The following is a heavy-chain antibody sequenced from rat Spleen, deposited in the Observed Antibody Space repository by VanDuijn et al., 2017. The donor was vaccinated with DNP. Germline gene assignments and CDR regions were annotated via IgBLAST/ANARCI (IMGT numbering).Heavy chain of an antibody. CDR1: GFTFNDYW. J-gene: IGHJ1*01. V-gene: IGHV5-31*01. CDR2: ITGSGGGI. Sequence: EVQLVESGGDLVQPGRSLKLYCVAFGFTFNDYWMAWIRQVPGKGLEWLGAITGSGGGIYYSGSVKGRFTISRDNAKNTLYLQMNSLRSEDTATYYCTRGAGSPYWSFDFWGPGTVVTVSS. CDR3: TRGAGSPYWSFDF. D-gene: IGHD5-1*01.